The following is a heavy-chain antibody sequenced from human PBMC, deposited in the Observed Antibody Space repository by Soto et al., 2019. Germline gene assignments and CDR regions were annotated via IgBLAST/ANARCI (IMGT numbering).Heavy chain of an antibody. J-gene: IGHJ4*02. CDR1: GGSISSYY. CDR2: IYYSGST. V-gene: IGHV4-59*12. Sequence: SETLSLTCTVSGGSISSYYWSWIRQPPWKGLEWIGYIYYSGSTDYDPSLKSRVTISVDTSKNQFSLKLSSVTAADTAVYYCARDLSVAGRLYFDYWGQGTLVTVSS. CDR3: ARDLSVAGRLYFDY. D-gene: IGHD6-19*01.